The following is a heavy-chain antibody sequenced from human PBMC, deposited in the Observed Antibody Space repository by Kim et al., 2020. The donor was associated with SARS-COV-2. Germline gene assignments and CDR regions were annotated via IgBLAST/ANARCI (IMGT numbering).Heavy chain of an antibody. Sequence: GGSLRLFCAASGFTVCSNYMSWVRQAPGKGLEWVSVIYSGGSTYYADSVKGRFTISRHNSKNTLYRQMNSLRAEDTAVYYCARDHPAVWGQGTTVTVSS. CDR1: GFTVCSNY. V-gene: IGHV3-53*04. CDR3: ARDHPAV. CDR2: IYSGGST. J-gene: IGHJ6*02.